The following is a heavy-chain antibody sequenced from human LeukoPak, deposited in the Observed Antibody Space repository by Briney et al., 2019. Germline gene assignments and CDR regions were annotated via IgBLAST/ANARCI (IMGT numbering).Heavy chain of an antibody. V-gene: IGHV3-9*01. J-gene: IGHJ6*03. D-gene: IGHD6-19*01. CDR2: INWNSGRM. Sequence: GRSLRLSCAAAGFTFDDYAMHWVRQAPGQGLEWVSTINWNSGRMEYADSVKGRFTISRDNAKNSLYLQMNSLRDEDTALYYCAKDGQRRAVSVVTYMDVWGKGTTVTVSS. CDR3: AKDGQRRAVSVVTYMDV. CDR1: GFTFDDYA.